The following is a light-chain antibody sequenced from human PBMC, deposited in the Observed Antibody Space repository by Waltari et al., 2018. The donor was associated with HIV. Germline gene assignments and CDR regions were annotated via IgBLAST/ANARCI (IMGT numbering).Light chain of an antibody. CDR3: QQYKTYPRT. J-gene: IGKJ1*01. Sequence: DIHMTQSPFSLSASLGDTTTLSCRAGQGISNYLSWFQMKPGKAPKSLFYGASRLHNGVPSRFSGSGSGTDFTLTINSLQPEDFATYYCQQYKTYPRTFGHGTKVE. CDR2: GAS. V-gene: IGKV1-16*01. CDR1: QGISNY.